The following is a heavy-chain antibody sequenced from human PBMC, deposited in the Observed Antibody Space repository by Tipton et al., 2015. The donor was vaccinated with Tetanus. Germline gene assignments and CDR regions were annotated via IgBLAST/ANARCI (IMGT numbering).Heavy chain of an antibody. CDR3: ARSMAAAGAGWFDP. J-gene: IGHJ5*02. D-gene: IGHD6-13*01. Sequence: QSGAEVKKPGASVKVSCKTSGYSFTRYGISWVRQAPGQGLEWMGWISPYNGKTNYAQKLQGRVTMTTDTSTTTAYMELRSLRSDDTAVYFCARSMAAAGAGWFDPWGQGTLVTVSS. V-gene: IGHV1-18*01. CDR2: ISPYNGKT. CDR1: GYSFTRYG.